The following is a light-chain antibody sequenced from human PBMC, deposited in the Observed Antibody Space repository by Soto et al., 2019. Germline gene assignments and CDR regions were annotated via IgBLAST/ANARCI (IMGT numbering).Light chain of an antibody. J-gene: IGLJ2*01. CDR3: QSYDSSLSGAPVV. V-gene: IGLV1-40*01. CDR2: GNN. Sequence: QSVLTQPPSVSGAPGQRVTISCTGSSSDIGAGLDVHWYQHRPGAAPKLLIFGNNNRPSGVPDRFFGSKSDTSASLAITNLQAEDEADYYCQSYDSSLSGAPVVFGGGTKLTVL. CDR1: SSDIGAGLD.